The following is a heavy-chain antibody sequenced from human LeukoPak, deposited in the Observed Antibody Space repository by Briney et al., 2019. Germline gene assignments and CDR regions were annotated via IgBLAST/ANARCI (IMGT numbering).Heavy chain of an antibody. CDR3: ARIRCYYDSSGYYLSSDDAFDI. V-gene: IGHV7-4-1*02. CDR1: GYTFTTYA. D-gene: IGHD3-22*01. J-gene: IGHJ3*02. CDR2: INTNTGNP. Sequence: ASVKVSCKASGYTFTTYAMNWVRQAPGQGLEWMGWINTNTGNPTYAQGFTGRFVFSLDTSVSTAYLQISSLKAEDTAVYYCARIRCYYDSSGYYLSSDDAFDIWGQGTMVTVSS.